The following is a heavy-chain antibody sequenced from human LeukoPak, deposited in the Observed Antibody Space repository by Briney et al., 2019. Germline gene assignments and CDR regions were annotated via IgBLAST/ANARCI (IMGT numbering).Heavy chain of an antibody. D-gene: IGHD1-26*01. V-gene: IGHV3-7*01. CDR1: GFTFSSYW. CDR3: AAMGASGGATAFDI. CDR2: INQDGSTL. J-gene: IGHJ3*02. Sequence: PGRSLRLSCAASGFTFSSYWMGWVRQAPGKGLEWVANINQDGSTLFYVDSVRGRFTISRDNAKNSLYLQMNSLRAEDTAVYSCAAMGASGGATAFDIWGQGTMVTVSS.